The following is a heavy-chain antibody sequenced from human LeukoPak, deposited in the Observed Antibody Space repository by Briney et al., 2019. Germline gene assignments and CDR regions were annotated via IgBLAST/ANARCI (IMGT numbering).Heavy chain of an antibody. CDR3: AKDMEYYDILTGSTHYGMDV. V-gene: IGHV3-43*02. J-gene: IGHJ6*02. CDR2: ISGDGGST. Sequence: GGSLRLSCAASGFTFDDYAMHWVRQAPGKGLEWVSLISGDGGSTYYADSVKGRFTISGDNSKNSLYLQMNSLRTEDTALYYCAKDMEYYDILTGSTHYGMDVWGQGTTVTVSS. CDR1: GFTFDDYA. D-gene: IGHD3-9*01.